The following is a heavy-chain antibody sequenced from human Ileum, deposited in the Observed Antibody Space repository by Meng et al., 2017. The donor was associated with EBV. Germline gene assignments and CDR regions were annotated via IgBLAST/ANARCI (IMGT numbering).Heavy chain of an antibody. V-gene: IGHV4-34*01. CDR3: ARGRGYGDYGSLY. D-gene: IGHD4-17*01. CDR1: GGSFSGNY. Sequence: QLQPWGQGPLEPSKTLPLTCAVYGGSFSGNYCSWIRQPPGKGLEGIGEINHSGSTNYNPSLKSRVTISVDTSKNQFSLKLSSVTAADTAVYYCARGRGYGDYGSLYWGQGTLVTVSS. J-gene: IGHJ4*02. CDR2: INHSGST.